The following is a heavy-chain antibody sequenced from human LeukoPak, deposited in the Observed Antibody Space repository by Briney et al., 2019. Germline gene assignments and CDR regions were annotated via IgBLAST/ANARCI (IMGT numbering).Heavy chain of an antibody. CDR1: GFTFSSYA. Sequence: RPGGSLRLSCAASGFTFSSYAMSWVRQAPGKGLEWVSAISGSGGSTYYADSVKGRFTISRDNSRDTLYLQMKSLRAEDTAVYYCAKGYYDYVWGSYYFDYWGQGTLVTVSS. CDR3: AKGYYDYVWGSYYFDY. V-gene: IGHV3-23*01. J-gene: IGHJ4*02. D-gene: IGHD3-16*01. CDR2: ISGSGGST.